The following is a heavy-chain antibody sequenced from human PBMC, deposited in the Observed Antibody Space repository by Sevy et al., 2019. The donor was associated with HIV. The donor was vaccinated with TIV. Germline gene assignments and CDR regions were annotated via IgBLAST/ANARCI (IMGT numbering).Heavy chain of an antibody. CDR3: ARDQGAIWLFDY. D-gene: IGHD5-12*01. CDR2: ISYDGSNK. J-gene: IGHJ4*02. V-gene: IGHV3-30-3*01. Sequence: GESLKISCAASGFTFSSYAMHWVRQAPGKGLEWVAVISYDGSNKYYADSVKGRFTISRDNSKNTLYLQMNSLRAEDTAVYYCARDQGAIWLFDYWGQGTLVTVSS. CDR1: GFTFSSYA.